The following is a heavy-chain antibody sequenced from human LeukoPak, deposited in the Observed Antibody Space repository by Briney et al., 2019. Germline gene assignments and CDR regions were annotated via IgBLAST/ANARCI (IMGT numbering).Heavy chain of an antibody. D-gene: IGHD3-10*01. CDR3: ARGYYGSGTLIDY. CDR2: IGRSAGST. CDR1: GFTFSTYA. Sequence: GGSLRLSCAASGFTFSTYAMSWVRQAPGKGLEWVSSIGRSAGSTFYADSVKGRFTISRENAKNSLYLQMNSLRAGDTAVYYCARGYYGSGTLIDYWGQETLVTVSS. J-gene: IGHJ4*02. V-gene: IGHV3-23*01.